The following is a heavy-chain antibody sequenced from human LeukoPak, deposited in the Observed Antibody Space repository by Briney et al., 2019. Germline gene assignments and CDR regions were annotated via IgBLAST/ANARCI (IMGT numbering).Heavy chain of an antibody. CDR1: GGSFSGYY. Sequence: PSETLSLTCAVYGGSFSGYYWSWIRQPPGKGLEWIGEINHSGSTNYNPSLKSRVTISVDTSNTQFSLKLSSVPAADTAVYYCAVVRSSREGGYWGQGTLVTVSS. CDR3: AVVRSSREGGY. D-gene: IGHD2-15*01. J-gene: IGHJ4*02. CDR2: INHSGST. V-gene: IGHV4-34*01.